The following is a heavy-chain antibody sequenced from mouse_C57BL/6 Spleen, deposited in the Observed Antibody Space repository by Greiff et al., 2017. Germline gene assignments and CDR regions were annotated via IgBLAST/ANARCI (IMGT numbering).Heavy chain of an antibody. CDR3: ASHYYGRDAMDY. J-gene: IGHJ4*01. CDR2: IYPGSGST. CDR1: GYTFTSYW. D-gene: IGHD1-1*01. V-gene: IGHV1-55*01. Sequence: VKLQQPGAELVKPGASVKMSCKASGYTFTSYWITWVKQRPGQGLEWIGDIYPGSGSTNYNEKFKSKATLTVDTSSSTAYMQLSSLTSEDSAVYDCASHYYGRDAMDYWGQGTSVTVSA.